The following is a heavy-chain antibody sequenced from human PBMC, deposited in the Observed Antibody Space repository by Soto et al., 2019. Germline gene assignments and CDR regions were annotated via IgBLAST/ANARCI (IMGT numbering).Heavy chain of an antibody. D-gene: IGHD3-3*01. CDR2: IIPIFGTA. CDR1: GGTFSSYA. CDR3: ARGGRPKDFWSGYSPDDYYYGMDV. V-gene: IGHV1-69*13. J-gene: IGHJ6*02. Sequence: SVKVSCKASGGTFSSYAISWVRQAPGQGLEWMGGIIPIFGTANYAQKFQGRVTITADESTSTAYMELSSLRSEDTAVYYCARGGRPKDFWSGYSPDDYYYGMDVWGQGTTVTVSS.